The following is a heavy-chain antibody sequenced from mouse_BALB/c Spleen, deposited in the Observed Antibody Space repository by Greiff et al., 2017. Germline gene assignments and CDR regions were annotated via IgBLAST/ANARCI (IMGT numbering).Heavy chain of an antibody. CDR1: GYTFTDYE. CDR3: TREVYYFDY. J-gene: IGHJ2*01. V-gene: IGHV1-15*01. CDR2: IDPETGGT. Sequence: VQLQQSGAELVRPGASVTLSCKASGYTFTDYEMHWVKQTPVHGLEWIGAIDPETGGTAYNQKFKGKATLTADKSSSTAYMELRSLTSEDSAVYYCTREVYYFDYWGQGTTLSLL.